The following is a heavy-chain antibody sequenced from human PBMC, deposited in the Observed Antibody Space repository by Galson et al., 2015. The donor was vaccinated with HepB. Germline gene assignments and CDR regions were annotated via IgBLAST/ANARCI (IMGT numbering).Heavy chain of an antibody. CDR3: ARDEGITIFGVALYYYYGMDV. D-gene: IGHD3-3*01. CDR2: TYYRSKWYN. V-gene: IGHV6-1*01. CDR1: GDSVSSNSAA. J-gene: IGHJ6*02. Sequence: CAISGDSVSSNSAAWNWIRQSPSRGLEWLGRTYYRSKWYNDYAVSVKSRITINPDTSKNQFSLQLNSVTPEDTAVYYCARDEGITIFGVALYYYYGMDVWGQGTTVTVSS.